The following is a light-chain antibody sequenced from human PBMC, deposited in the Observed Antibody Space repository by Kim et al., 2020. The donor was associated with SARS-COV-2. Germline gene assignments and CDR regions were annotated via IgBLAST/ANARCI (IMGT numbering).Light chain of an antibody. CDR1: QSISSW. CDR3: QQYNSYWGT. V-gene: IGKV1-5*01. J-gene: IGKJ1*01. Sequence: GDRVTITCRARQSISSWLAWYQQKPGKAPKLLIYDASSLESGVPSRFSGSGSGTEFTLTISSLQPDDFATYYCQQYNSYWGTFGQGTKVDIK. CDR2: DAS.